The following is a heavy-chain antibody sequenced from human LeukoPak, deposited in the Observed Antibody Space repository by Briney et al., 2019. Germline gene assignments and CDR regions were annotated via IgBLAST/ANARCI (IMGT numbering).Heavy chain of an antibody. V-gene: IGHV4-34*01. CDR3: ARGRLSTMTTWVFDY. J-gene: IGHJ4*02. Sequence: SETLSLTCAVYGVSFSSSYWTWIRQPPGKGLEWIGEINHRGTTNYSPSLRSRVTISLDTSKNQFSLTLNSVTAADTAVYYCARGRLSTMTTWVFDYWGLGTLVTVSS. CDR2: INHRGTT. CDR1: GVSFSSSY. D-gene: IGHD4-17*01.